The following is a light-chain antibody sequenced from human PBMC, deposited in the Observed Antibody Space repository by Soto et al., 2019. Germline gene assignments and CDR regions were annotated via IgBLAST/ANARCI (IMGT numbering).Light chain of an antibody. CDR2: DVT. CDR1: SSDVGGYNY. J-gene: IGLJ2*01. V-gene: IGLV2-11*01. Sequence: QSALTQPRSVSGSPGQSVNISCTGTSSDVGGYNYVSWYQQYPGKAPKLMIYDVTERPSGVPDRFSGSKSGNTASLTISGLQAEDEADYYCCSYAGITRVFGGGTKVTVL. CDR3: CSYAGITRV.